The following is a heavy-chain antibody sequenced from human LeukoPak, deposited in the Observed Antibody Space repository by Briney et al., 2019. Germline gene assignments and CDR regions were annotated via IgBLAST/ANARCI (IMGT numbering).Heavy chain of an antibody. V-gene: IGHV1-46*01. Sequence: GPVKVSCKASGYTFTNYYMHWVRQAPGQGLEWMGIIDPSGGSTTYAQKFQGRVTMTRDTSTNTVYMELTSLRSEDTAMYYCARDWGIQQWPPSYFDYWGQGTLVTVS. CDR3: ARDWGIQQWPPSYFDY. D-gene: IGHD5-18*01. CDR1: GYTFTNYY. J-gene: IGHJ4*02. CDR2: IDPSGGST.